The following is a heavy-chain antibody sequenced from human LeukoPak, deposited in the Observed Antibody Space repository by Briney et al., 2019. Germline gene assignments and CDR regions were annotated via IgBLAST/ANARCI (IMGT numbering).Heavy chain of an antibody. CDR1: GYTFTGYY. D-gene: IGHD6-6*01. Sequence: ASVKVSCKASGYTFTGYYMHWVRQAPGQGLEWMGWINPNSGGTNYAQKFQGRVTMTKDTSISTAYMELSRLRSDDTAVYYCARGPLEYSSSSVDYWGQGTLVTVSS. V-gene: IGHV1-2*02. CDR2: INPNSGGT. CDR3: ARGPLEYSSSSVDY. J-gene: IGHJ4*02.